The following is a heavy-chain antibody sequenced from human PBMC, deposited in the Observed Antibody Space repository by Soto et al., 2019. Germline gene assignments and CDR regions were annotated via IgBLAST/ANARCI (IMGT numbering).Heavy chain of an antibody. CDR2: ITGSGGST. V-gene: IGHV3-23*01. Sequence: GGSLRLSCAASGFTFSSYAMNWVRQAPGKGLEWVSSITGSGGSTYYGDSVKGRFTVSGANSESTLYLQMNSLRAEDTAVYYCAKGEGTWELKYYYGMDVWGQGTTVTVSS. CDR1: GFTFSSYA. D-gene: IGHD1-26*01. CDR3: AKGEGTWELKYYYGMDV. J-gene: IGHJ6*02.